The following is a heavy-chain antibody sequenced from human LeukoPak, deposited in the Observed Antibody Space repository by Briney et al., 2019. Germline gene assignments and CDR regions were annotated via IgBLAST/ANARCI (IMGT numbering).Heavy chain of an antibody. CDR1: GLTFSGYA. V-gene: IGHV3-30-3*01. D-gene: IGHD6-13*01. CDR2: ISYDGSNK. Sequence: GGSLRLSCAASGLTFSGYAMHWVRQAPGKGLEWEVVISYDGSNKYDAVSVTGRFTIDRDNSKNTLYLQRNSQRAEDTALYYCARRPCGIDAAAHVWGQGTLVTVSS. CDR3: ARRPCGIDAAAHV. J-gene: IGHJ4*01.